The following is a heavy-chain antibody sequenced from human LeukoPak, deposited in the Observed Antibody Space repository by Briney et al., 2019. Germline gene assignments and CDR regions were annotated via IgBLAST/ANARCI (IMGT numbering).Heavy chain of an antibody. CDR1: GYTFTSYG. J-gene: IGHJ5*01. CDR3: ARATTVATVPGWFDS. Sequence: PGASVKVSCKASGYTFTSYGISWVRQAPGQGLEWMGWLCAYNGNTNYAQKLQGSVTMTTDTSTSTSYMELRSMRSDNTVEYYGARATTVATVPGWFDSWGQGTLVTVSS. V-gene: IGHV1-18*01. D-gene: IGHD4-17*01. CDR2: LCAYNGNT.